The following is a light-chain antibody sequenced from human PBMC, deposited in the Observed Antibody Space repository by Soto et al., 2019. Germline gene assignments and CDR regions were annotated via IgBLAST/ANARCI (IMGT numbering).Light chain of an antibody. Sequence: SRMTQSPSSLSASTGDRVTITCRASQGISSYLAWYQQKPGKAPKLLIYAASNLQSGVPSRFSGSGSGTDFTLTISSLQPEDFATYYCHPSYSTPTWTFGQATKVDI. V-gene: IGKV1-8*01. CDR1: QGISSY. J-gene: IGKJ1*01. CDR3: HPSYSTPTWT. CDR2: AAS.